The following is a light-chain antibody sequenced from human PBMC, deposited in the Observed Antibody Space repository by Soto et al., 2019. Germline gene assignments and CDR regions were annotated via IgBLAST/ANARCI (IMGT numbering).Light chain of an antibody. CDR3: QQSYSTPPYT. CDR1: QSISRY. CDR2: SAS. Sequence: DIQMTQSPSSLSASVGDRVTVTCRAGQSISRYLNWYQQRPGKAPNLLIYSASSLQTGVPSRFSGSGSGTDFTLTITNLQPEDFATYYCQQSYSTPPYTFGQGTKLDMK. V-gene: IGKV1-39*01. J-gene: IGKJ2*01.